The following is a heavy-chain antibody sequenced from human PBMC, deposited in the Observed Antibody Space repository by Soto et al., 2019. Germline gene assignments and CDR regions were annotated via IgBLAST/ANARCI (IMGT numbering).Heavy chain of an antibody. D-gene: IGHD2-2*01. CDR3: ARLGYCSSTSCYVLILDY. CDR2: IYHSGST. CDR1: GGSISSGGYS. J-gene: IGHJ4*02. V-gene: IGHV4-30-2*02. Sequence: NPAETLSLTCAVSGGSISSGGYSWSWIRQPPGKGLEWIGYIYHSGSTYYNPSLKSRVTISVDTSKNQFSLKLSSVTAADTAVYYCARLGYCSSTSCYVLILDYWGQGTLVTVSS.